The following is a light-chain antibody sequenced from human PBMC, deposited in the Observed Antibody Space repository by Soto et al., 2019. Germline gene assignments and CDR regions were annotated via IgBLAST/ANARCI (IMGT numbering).Light chain of an antibody. CDR2: DAS. V-gene: IGKV3-11*01. CDR3: QQRSNWPPRFT. CDR1: QSVSSY. Sequence: EIVLTQSPATLSLSPGERATLSCRASQSVSSYLAWYPQKPGQAPRLLIYDASNRATGIPARFSGSGPGTDFTLTISSLEPEDFAVYYCQQRSNWPPRFTFGPGTKVDIK. J-gene: IGKJ3*01.